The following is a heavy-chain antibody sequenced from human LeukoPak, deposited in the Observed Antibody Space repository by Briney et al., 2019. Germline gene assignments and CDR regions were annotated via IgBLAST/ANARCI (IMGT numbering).Heavy chain of an antibody. CDR3: ARGDFWSGDYPYLDY. V-gene: IGHV3-7*01. J-gene: IGHJ4*02. D-gene: IGHD3-3*01. CDR1: GFTFSSYW. CDR2: IKQDGGAK. Sequence: QPGGSLRLSCAVSGFTFSSYWMSWVRQAPGKGLEWVANIKQDGGAKYFVDSVKGRFTISRDNAKNSLYLQMNSLRAEDTAVYYCARGDFWSGDYPYLDYWGQGTLVTVSS.